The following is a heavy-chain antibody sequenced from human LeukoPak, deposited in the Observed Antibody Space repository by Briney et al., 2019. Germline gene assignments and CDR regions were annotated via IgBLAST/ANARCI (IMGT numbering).Heavy chain of an antibody. J-gene: IGHJ4*02. CDR3: AKHDDPRGYYLGDY. CDR2: ISGSGSST. Sequence: PGGSLRLSCAASGFTFSSYSMNWVRQAPGKGLEWVSTISGSGSSTYYADSVKGRFTISRDNSKNTMYLQMNSLRAEDTAVYFCAKHDDPRGYYLGDYWGQGTLVTVSS. D-gene: IGHD3-22*01. CDR1: GFTFSSYS. V-gene: IGHV3-23*01.